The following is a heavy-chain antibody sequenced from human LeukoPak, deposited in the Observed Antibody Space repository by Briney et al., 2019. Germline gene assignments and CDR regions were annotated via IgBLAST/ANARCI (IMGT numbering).Heavy chain of an antibody. CDR3: ARYGGSGWVIDK. CDR1: GGSITSDY. J-gene: IGHJ4*02. CDR2: IYYNGAT. V-gene: IGHV4-59*08. D-gene: IGHD6-19*01. Sequence: SETLSLTCTVSGGSITSDYCTWIRQPPTKGLEWIGYIYYNGATSYNPSLKSRVTMSLDTSKKHFSLKMTSVTAADTAVYYCARYGGSGWVIDKWGQGTLVTVSS.